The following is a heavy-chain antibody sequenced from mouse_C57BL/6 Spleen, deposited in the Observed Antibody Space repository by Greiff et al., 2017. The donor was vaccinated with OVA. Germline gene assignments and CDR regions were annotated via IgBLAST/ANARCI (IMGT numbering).Heavy chain of an antibody. D-gene: IGHD1-1*01. CDR1: GYTFTSYW. J-gene: IGHJ2*01. CDR2: IDPSDSYT. CDR3: ARAGITTVVAPSY. V-gene: IGHV1-50*01. Sequence: VQLQQPGAELVKPGASVKLSCKASGYTFTSYWMQWVKQRPGQGLEWIGEIDPSDSYTNYNQKFKGKATLTVDTSSSTAYMQLSSLTSEDSAVYYCARAGITTVVAPSYWGQGTTLTVSS.